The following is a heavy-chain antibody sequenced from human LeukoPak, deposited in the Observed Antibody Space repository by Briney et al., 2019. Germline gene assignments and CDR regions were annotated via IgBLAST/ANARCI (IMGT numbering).Heavy chain of an antibody. Sequence: LSLTCTVSGGSISSYYWSWIRQAPGKGLEWVSYISSSGSTIYYADSVKGRFTISRDNAKNSLYLQMNSLRAEDTAVYYCARDHIVVVVAATYRYFDYWGQGTLVTVSS. CDR3: ARDHIVVVVAATYRYFDY. D-gene: IGHD2-15*01. V-gene: IGHV3-11*01. J-gene: IGHJ4*02. CDR2: ISSSGSTI. CDR1: GGSISSYY.